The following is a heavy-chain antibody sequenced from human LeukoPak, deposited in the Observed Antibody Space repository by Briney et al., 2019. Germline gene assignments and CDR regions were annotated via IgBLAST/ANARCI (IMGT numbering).Heavy chain of an antibody. D-gene: IGHD4-17*01. CDR1: GGSISSYY. V-gene: IGHV4-59*01. CDR2: IYYSGST. Sequence: SASLSLTCTVSGGSISSYYWSWIRQPPGKGLEWIGYIYYSGSTNYNPSLKSRVTISVDTSKNQFSLKLSSVTAADTAVYYCARDGGNGDYLDYFDYWGQGTLVTVS. J-gene: IGHJ4*02. CDR3: ARDGGNGDYLDYFDY.